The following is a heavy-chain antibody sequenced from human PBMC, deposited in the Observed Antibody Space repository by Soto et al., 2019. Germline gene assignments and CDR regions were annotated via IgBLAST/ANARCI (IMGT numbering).Heavy chain of an antibody. CDR3: ARDRLITGTNYYYYYGMDV. CDR1: GGSVSSGSYY. Sequence: SETLSLTCTVSGGSVSSGSYYWSWIRQPPGKGLEWIGYIYYSGSTNYNPSLKSRVTISVDTSKNQFSLKLSSVTAADTAVYYCARDRLITGTNYYYYYGMDVWGQGTTVTVSS. J-gene: IGHJ6*02. D-gene: IGHD1-7*01. V-gene: IGHV4-61*01. CDR2: IYYSGST.